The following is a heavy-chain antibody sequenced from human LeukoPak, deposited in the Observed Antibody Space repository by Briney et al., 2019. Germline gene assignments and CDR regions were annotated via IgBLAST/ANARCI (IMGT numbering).Heavy chain of an antibody. V-gene: IGHV3-48*02. CDR1: GFTFSSHN. Sequence: GGSLRLSCAVSGFTFSSHNMTWVRQAPGHGLEWVSHITGTSSTIYYADSVQGRFTISRDNGKNSLYLPMDRLTEEDTAVYYCARSVTGERDFDNWGQGTMVTVSS. D-gene: IGHD6-19*01. CDR2: ITGTSSTI. J-gene: IGHJ3*02. CDR3: ARSVTGERDFDN.